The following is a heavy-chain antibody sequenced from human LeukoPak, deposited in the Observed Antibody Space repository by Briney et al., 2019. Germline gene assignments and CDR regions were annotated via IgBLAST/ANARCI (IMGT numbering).Heavy chain of an antibody. J-gene: IGHJ2*01. Sequence: PSETLSLTCTVSGGSISSYYWSWIRQPAGKGLEWIGRIYTSGSTNYNPSLKSRVTMSVDTSKNQFSLRLSSVTAADTAVYYCARGQYHLLYWYFDLWGRGTLVTVSS. D-gene: IGHD2-2*01. CDR3: ARGQYHLLYWYFDL. CDR2: IYTSGST. V-gene: IGHV4-4*07. CDR1: GGSISSYY.